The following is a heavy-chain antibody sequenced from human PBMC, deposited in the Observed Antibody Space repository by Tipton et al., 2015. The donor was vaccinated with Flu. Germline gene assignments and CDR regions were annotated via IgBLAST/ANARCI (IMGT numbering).Heavy chain of an antibody. V-gene: IGHV4-61*02. CDR1: GASISSGGYY. J-gene: IGHJ4*02. CDR2: IYTTGST. D-gene: IGHD3-10*01. CDR3: ARSPSYSGSGIYPYYFDD. Sequence: TLSLTCSVSGASISSGGYYWSWIRQHPGKGLEWIGRIYTTGSTNYNPSLRSRVTISGDTSKNQFSLQLNSVAAEDTAVYYCARSPSYSGSGIYPYYFDDWGQGTLVTVSS.